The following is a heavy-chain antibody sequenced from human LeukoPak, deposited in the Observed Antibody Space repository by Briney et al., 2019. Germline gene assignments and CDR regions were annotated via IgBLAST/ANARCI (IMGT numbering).Heavy chain of an antibody. V-gene: IGHV3-33*01. CDR1: GFTFSSYG. J-gene: IGHJ4*02. CDR2: IWYDGSKK. CDR3: ARDLRWEYFDC. Sequence: GGSLRLSCAASGFTFSSYGMHWVRQAPGKGLGWVAVIWYDGSKKYYSDSVKGRFTISRDNSENTMALQMNSLRAEDTAVYYCARDLRWEYFDCGGQEPRVTVSS. D-gene: IGHD1-26*01.